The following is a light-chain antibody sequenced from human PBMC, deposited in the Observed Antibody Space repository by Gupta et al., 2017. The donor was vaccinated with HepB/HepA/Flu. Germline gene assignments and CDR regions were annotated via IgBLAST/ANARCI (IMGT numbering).Light chain of an antibody. CDR3: AAWDSSLSGWV. CDR1: RSNLGNET. CDR2: RDV. J-gene: IGLJ3*02. V-gene: IGLV1-44*01. Sequence: QSVLTQPPSASGAPGQLVTISCSGSRSNLGNETVQWYQQFPGTAPKLLTHRDVQRPSGVPGRFSGSKSGTSASLSISGLQSEDEADYYCAAWDSSLSGWVFGGGTKLTVL.